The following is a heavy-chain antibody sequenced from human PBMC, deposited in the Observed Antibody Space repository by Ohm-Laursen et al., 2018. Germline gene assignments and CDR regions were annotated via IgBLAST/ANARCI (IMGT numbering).Heavy chain of an antibody. Sequence: PSETLSLTCTVSGGSISNYYWSWIHQHPGKGLEWIGYIYYGGSTYYNPSLKSRVTISVDTSKNQFSLKLSSVTAADTAVYYCARAPLYFDYWGQGTLVTVSS. CDR1: GGSISNYY. D-gene: IGHD1-26*01. CDR2: IYYGGST. CDR3: ARAPLYFDY. V-gene: IGHV4-59*06. J-gene: IGHJ4*02.